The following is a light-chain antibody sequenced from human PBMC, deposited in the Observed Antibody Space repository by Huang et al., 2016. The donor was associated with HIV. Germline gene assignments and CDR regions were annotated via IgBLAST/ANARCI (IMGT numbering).Light chain of an antibody. CDR3: QHYGTSPQT. CDR1: QSITNNY. V-gene: IGKV3-20*01. Sequence: EIVLTQSPGTVSLSPGEGATRSCRASQSITNNYLAWFQQKPGQPPSLLIYVASSRATGVPDRFTGSGSGTDFNLTISRLETEDFAMYFCQHYGTSPQTFGQGTKLEIK. J-gene: IGKJ2*01. CDR2: VAS.